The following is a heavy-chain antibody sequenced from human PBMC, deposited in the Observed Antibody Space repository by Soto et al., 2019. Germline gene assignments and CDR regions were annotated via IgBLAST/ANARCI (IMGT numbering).Heavy chain of an antibody. CDR3: AKARYSGYDSYGGGHYYYCGMDV. Sequence: EVQLLESGGGLVQPGGSLRLSCAASGFTFCSYDMRWVRPAPGNGLEWVSAISGSGGSTYYAASVKGRLTISRDNSKTTLYLQMNSLRAEDTAVYYCAKARYSGYDSYGGGHYYYCGMDVWGQGTTVTVSS. V-gene: IGHV3-23*01. D-gene: IGHD5-12*01. CDR2: ISGSGGST. CDR1: GFTFCSYD. J-gene: IGHJ6*02.